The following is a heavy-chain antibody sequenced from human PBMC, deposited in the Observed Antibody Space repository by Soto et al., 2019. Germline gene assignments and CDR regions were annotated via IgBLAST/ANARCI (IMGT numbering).Heavy chain of an antibody. Sequence: QVQLVQSGAEVKKPGASVKVSCKASGYTFTSYYMHWVRQAPGQGLEWMGIINPSGGSTSYAQKFQGRVTMTRDTSTSTVYMELSSLRSEDTAVYYCARDFRVGGRWLQPPVGLGYWGQGTLVTVSS. CDR3: ARDFRVGGRWLQPPVGLGY. CDR2: INPSGGST. CDR1: GYTFTSYY. D-gene: IGHD5-12*01. V-gene: IGHV1-46*01. J-gene: IGHJ4*02.